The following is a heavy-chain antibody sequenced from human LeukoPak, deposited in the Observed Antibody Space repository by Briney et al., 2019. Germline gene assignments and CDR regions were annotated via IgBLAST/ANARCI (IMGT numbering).Heavy chain of an antibody. CDR2: IGTAGDT. D-gene: IGHD3-22*01. J-gene: IGHJ4*02. CDR3: ARAKREYYYDSSGYHPYYFDY. Sequence: GGSLRLSCAASGFTFSSYDMHWVRQATGKGLGWVSAIGTAGDTYYPGSVKGRFTISRENAKNSLYLQMNSLRAGDTAVYYCARAKREYYYDSSGYHPYYFDYWGQGTLVTVSS. CDR1: GFTFSSYD. V-gene: IGHV3-13*01.